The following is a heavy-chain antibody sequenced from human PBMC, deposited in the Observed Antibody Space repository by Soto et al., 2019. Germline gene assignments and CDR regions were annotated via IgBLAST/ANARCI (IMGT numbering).Heavy chain of an antibody. CDR3: AMTQGTYYYYSGMDV. Sequence: PSETLSLTCAVYGGSFSGYYWSWIRQPPGKELEWIGEINHSGSTNYNPSLKSRVTISVDTSKNQFSLKLSSVTAADTAAYYCAMTQGTYYYYSGMDVWGQGTTVTVSS. D-gene: IGHD3-16*01. J-gene: IGHJ6*02. CDR2: INHSGST. CDR1: GGSFSGYY. V-gene: IGHV4-34*01.